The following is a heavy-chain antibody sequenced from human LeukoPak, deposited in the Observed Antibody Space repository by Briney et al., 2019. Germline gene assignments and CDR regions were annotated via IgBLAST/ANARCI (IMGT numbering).Heavy chain of an antibody. Sequence: GGSLRLSCAASGFTFSSYAMSWVRQAPGKGLEWVSAIVSSGDSTYYADSVKGRFTISRDNSKNTLYLQMNSLRAEDTAVYYCAKADGGQWPSSYYYYYYMDVWGKGTTVTVSS. CDR3: AKADGGQWPSSYYYYYYMDV. J-gene: IGHJ6*03. V-gene: IGHV3-23*01. D-gene: IGHD6-19*01. CDR2: IVSSGDST. CDR1: GFTFSSYA.